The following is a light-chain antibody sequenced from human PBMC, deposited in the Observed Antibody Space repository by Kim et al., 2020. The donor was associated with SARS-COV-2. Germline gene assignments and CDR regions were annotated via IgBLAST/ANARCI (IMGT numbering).Light chain of an antibody. CDR3: ETWDSNARI. CDR2: MEGSGRY. J-gene: IGLJ2*01. CDR1: RGHCSYI. Sequence: SVDLTCTRKRGHCSYIFARHQEQPGKDARYFMKMEGSGRYDKGSGVPERFSRYSSGADRSLTNSNLQSEDEADYYCETWDSNARIFGGGTKVTVL. V-gene: IGLV4-60*03.